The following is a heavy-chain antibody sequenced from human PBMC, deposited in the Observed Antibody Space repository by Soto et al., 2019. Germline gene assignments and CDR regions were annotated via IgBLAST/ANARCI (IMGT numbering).Heavy chain of an antibody. Sequence: PGGSLRLSCAASGFIFSDSTMHWVRQASGKGLEWVGRIRRKVYSYATAYAASVQGRFTISRDDSKNTAYLQMNSLKTEDTAVYYCTSRYRLNYDFSDYWGKGTLVTVSS. D-gene: IGHD3-3*01. J-gene: IGHJ4*02. CDR3: TSRYRLNYDFSDY. CDR1: GFIFSDST. V-gene: IGHV3-73*01. CDR2: IRRKVYSYAT.